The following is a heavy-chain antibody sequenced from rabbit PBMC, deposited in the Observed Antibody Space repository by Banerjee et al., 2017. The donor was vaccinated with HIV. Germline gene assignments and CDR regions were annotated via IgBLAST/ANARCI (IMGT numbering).Heavy chain of an antibody. CDR1: GFSFNSSYY. J-gene: IGHJ3*01. Sequence: QSLEESGGGLVQPEGSLTLTCTASGFSFNSSYYMCWVRQAPGKGLEWIGCIYTGTGSTYYASWVNGRFTISRSTSLNTVDLKMTSLTAADTATYFCARGDYAGSGYDLWGQGTLVTVS. V-gene: IGHV1S43*01. CDR3: ARGDYAGSGYDL. CDR2: IYTGTGST. D-gene: IGHD4-2*01.